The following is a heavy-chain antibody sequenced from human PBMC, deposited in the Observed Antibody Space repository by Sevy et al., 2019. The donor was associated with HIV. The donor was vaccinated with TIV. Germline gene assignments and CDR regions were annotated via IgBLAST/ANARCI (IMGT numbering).Heavy chain of an antibody. CDR3: AKESPGYNYDSSGSLDY. Sequence: GGSLRLSCAASGFTFNTYAMSWVRQAPGKGLEWVSGISGSAYSTYYADSVMGRFTISRDNSKNTLSLQMNSLRAEDTAVYYCAKESPGYNYDSSGSLDYWGQGTLVTVSS. J-gene: IGHJ4*02. CDR1: GFTFNTYA. D-gene: IGHD3-22*01. V-gene: IGHV3-23*01. CDR2: ISGSAYST.